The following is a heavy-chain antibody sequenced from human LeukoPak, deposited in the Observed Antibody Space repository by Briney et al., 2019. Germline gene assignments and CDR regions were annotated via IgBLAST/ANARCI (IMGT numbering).Heavy chain of an antibody. D-gene: IGHD1-26*01. J-gene: IGHJ4*02. V-gene: IGHV4-59*02. CDR2: IFHSGST. Sequence: SETLSLTCIVSGGSVSNYYWSWIRQPPGKGLEWIGYIFHSGSTKYNSSLMSRVTISVDTSKNQFSLKLTSVTAADTAVYYCARIMLGATPYFDYWGQGTLVTVYS. CDR1: GGSVSNYY. CDR3: ARIMLGATPYFDY.